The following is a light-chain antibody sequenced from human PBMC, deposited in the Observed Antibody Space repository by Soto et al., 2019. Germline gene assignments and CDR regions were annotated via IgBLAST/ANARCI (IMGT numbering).Light chain of an antibody. J-gene: IGKJ5*01. CDR1: QSVSSY. CDR2: EAS. CDR3: QQRSNWST. Sequence: EIVLTQSPATLSLSPGERATLSCRASQSVSSYLAWYQQKPGQAPRLLIYEASNRATGIPARFSGSGPGTDFTLTISSLEPEDSAVYYCQQRSNWSTFGQGTRLEIK. V-gene: IGKV3-11*01.